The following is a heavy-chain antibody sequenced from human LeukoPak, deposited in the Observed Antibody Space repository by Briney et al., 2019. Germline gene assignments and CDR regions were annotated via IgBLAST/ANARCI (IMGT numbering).Heavy chain of an antibody. CDR2: IYTSGST. J-gene: IGHJ3*02. CDR1: GGSISSYY. CDR3: ARTSYSSGWYLGAFDI. D-gene: IGHD6-19*01. V-gene: IGHV4-4*07. Sequence: PSETLSLTCTVSGGSISSYYWSWIRQPAGKGLEWIGRIYTSGSTNYNPSLKSRVTISVDTSKNQFSLKLSSVTAADTAVYYCARTSYSSGWYLGAFDIWGQGTMVTVSS.